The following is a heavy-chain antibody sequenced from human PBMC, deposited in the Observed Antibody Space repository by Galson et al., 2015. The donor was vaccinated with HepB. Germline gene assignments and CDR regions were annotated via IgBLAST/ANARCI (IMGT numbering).Heavy chain of an antibody. D-gene: IGHD5-18*01. CDR1: GCAVHTYN. CDR3: ARRGYSYGAQSNYFYFGLDV. V-gene: IGHV3-48*01. CDR2: IDRVSVNR. J-gene: IGHJ6*02. Sequence: SLRLSCAAAGCAVHTYNMNGVRLAPGKGLESVPYIDRVSVNRYCSHCVQGRFTTSRDNAKNSLYLQMNGLRAEDTAINFCARRGYSYGAQSNYFYFGLDVWGQGTTVTVSS.